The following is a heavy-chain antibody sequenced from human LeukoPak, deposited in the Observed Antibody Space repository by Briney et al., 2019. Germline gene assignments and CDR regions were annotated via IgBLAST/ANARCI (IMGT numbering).Heavy chain of an antibody. CDR2: ISHDGRTK. CDR3: ARPSPPGDGYNPPDH. D-gene: IGHD5-24*01. CDR1: GFNFDNFA. V-gene: IGHV3-30*04. Sequence: SGGSLRLSCVVSGFNFDNFAMHWVRQPLGKGLEWVAVISHDGRTKYYADSMKGRITISRDNSKNTLFLQMNNLRSEDTAVYFCARPSPPGDGYNPPDHWGRGTLVTVSS. J-gene: IGHJ4*02.